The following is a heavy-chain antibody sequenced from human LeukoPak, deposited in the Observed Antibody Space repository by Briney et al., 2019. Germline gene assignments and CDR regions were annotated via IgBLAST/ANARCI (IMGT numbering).Heavy chain of an antibody. CDR3: ATGYTSNCPYN. J-gene: IGHJ4*02. V-gene: IGHV4-39*01. Sequence: SETLSLTCTVSVGSISSSSYYWGWIRQPPGKGLEWIGTIYYSGSTYYNPSLKSRVTISVDTSKNQFSLKLRSVTAADTAVYYCATGYTSNCPYNWGQGTLVTVSS. D-gene: IGHD6-13*01. CDR1: VGSISSSSYY. CDR2: IYYSGST.